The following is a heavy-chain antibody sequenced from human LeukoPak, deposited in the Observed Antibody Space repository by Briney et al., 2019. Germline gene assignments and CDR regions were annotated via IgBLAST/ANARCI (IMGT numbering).Heavy chain of an antibody. D-gene: IGHD2-21*02. CDR2: INTAADT. CDR1: GFAFSNYD. J-gene: IGHJ4*02. CDR3: ASVGPRLYFFAY. V-gene: IGHV3-13*04. Sequence: PGGSLRLSCAASGFAFSNYDMLWVRQATGKGLEWVSAINTAADTYYPDSVKGRFTISRDNSKNTLYLQMNGLRAEDTAVYYCASVGPRLYFFAYWGQGNLVTVSS.